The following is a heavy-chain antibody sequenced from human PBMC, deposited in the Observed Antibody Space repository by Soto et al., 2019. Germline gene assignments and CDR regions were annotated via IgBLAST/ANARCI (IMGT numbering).Heavy chain of an antibody. V-gene: IGHV3-23*01. CDR1: GFTFSSYA. CDR3: AKDLTGGGAFDT. J-gene: IGHJ3*02. Sequence: EVHLLESGGGLAQPGGSLRLSCAASGFTFSSYAMSWVRQAPGKGLEWVSTIDTSGTNTYFADSVKGRFTISRDNSKSTLYLHMGSLRAEDTAVYYCAKDLTGGGAFDTWGQGTMVTVSS. D-gene: IGHD3-10*01. CDR2: IDTSGTNT.